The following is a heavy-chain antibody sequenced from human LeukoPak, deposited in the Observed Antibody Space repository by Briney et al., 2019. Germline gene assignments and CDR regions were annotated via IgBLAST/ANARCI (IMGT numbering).Heavy chain of an antibody. D-gene: IGHD3-9*01. Sequence: GGSLRLSCAASGFTFSSYGMHWVRQAPGKGLEWVAVISYDGSNKYYADSVKGRFTISRDNSKNTLYLQMGSLRAEDMAVYYCARGHRYDILAGDAFDIWGQGTMVTVSS. V-gene: IGHV3-30*03. J-gene: IGHJ3*02. CDR2: ISYDGSNK. CDR1: GFTFSSYG. CDR3: ARGHRYDILAGDAFDI.